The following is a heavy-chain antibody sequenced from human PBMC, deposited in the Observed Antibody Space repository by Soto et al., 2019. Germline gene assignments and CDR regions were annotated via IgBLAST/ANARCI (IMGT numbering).Heavy chain of an antibody. CDR2: INHSGST. CDR1: GGSFSGYY. Sequence: SETLSLTCAVYGGSFSGYYWSWIRQPPGKGLEWIGEINHSGSTNYNPSLKSRVTISVDTSKNQFSLKLSSVTAADTAVYYCARVPIAVAGLRYFQHWGQGTLVTVSS. D-gene: IGHD6-19*01. J-gene: IGHJ1*01. CDR3: ARVPIAVAGLRYFQH. V-gene: IGHV4-34*01.